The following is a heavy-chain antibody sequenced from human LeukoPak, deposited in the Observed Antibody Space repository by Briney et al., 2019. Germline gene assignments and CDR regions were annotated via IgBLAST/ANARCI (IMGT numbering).Heavy chain of an antibody. CDR2: IWYDGSNK. J-gene: IGHJ3*02. CDR3: ARRLADSSGYYYLSDAFDI. Sequence: GGSLRLSCAASGFTFSSYGMHWVRQAPGKGLEWVAVIWYDGSNKYYADSVKGRFTISRDNSKNTLYLQMNSLRAEDTAVYYCARRLADSSGYYYLSDAFDIWGQGTMVTVSS. D-gene: IGHD3-22*01. V-gene: IGHV3-33*01. CDR1: GFTFSSYG.